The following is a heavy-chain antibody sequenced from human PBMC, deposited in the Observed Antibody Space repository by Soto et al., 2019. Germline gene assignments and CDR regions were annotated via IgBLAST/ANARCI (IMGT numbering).Heavy chain of an antibody. V-gene: IGHV2-5*02. D-gene: IGHD3-16*01. Sequence: HITLKESDPTLMKPTQTLTLTCIFSGFSFSADGVGVGWIRQPPGKTLEWLALIYWDDDTRYRPSLKSRLTITKDSSKNQVVLTMTNMDPLDTATYYCAHAFGGTSWPNDAFDVWGQGTVVTVSS. CDR2: IYWDDDT. CDR3: AHAFGGTSWPNDAFDV. CDR1: GFSFSADGVG. J-gene: IGHJ3*01.